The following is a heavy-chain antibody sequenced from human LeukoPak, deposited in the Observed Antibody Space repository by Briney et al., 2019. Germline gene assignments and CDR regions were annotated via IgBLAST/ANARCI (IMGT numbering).Heavy chain of an antibody. D-gene: IGHD2-21*02. Sequence: GGSLRLSCAASGFTFSSYAMSWVRQAPGKGLEWVSAISGSGGSTYYADSVKGRFTISRDNSKNTLYLQMNSLRAEDTAVYYCAKDLGCGDCYQRRRPNYGMDVWGQGTTVTDSS. CDR3: AKDLGCGDCYQRRRPNYGMDV. CDR1: GFTFSSYA. V-gene: IGHV3-23*01. J-gene: IGHJ6*02. CDR2: ISGSGGST.